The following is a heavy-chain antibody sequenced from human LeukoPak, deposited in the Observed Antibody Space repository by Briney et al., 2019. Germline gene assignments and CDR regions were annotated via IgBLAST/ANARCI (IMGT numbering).Heavy chain of an antibody. D-gene: IGHD3-16*01. CDR3: ARVRGGN. J-gene: IGHJ4*02. CDR2: INEHGTT. Sequence: GGSLRLSCAASGFTFSDFWMYWVHQAPGKGLVWISNINEHGTTAYADSVKGRFTISRDNAKNTLYLQMNSLTAEDTAVYYCARVRGGNWGQGTLVTVSS. CDR1: GFTFSDFW. V-gene: IGHV3-74*01.